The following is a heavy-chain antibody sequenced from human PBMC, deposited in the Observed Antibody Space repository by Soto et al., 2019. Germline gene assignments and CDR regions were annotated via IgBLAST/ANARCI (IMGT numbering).Heavy chain of an antibody. CDR2: INPDSGGT. Sequence: ASVKVSCKASGYTFTGYYMHWVRQAPGQGLEWMGWINPDSGGTNYAQKFQGWVTMTRDTSISTAYMELSRLRSDDTAVYYCARAQSVPGSSLYYYWGQGTLVTVSS. CDR1: GYTFTGYY. J-gene: IGHJ4*02. CDR3: ARAQSVPGSSLYYY. D-gene: IGHD6-13*01. V-gene: IGHV1-2*04.